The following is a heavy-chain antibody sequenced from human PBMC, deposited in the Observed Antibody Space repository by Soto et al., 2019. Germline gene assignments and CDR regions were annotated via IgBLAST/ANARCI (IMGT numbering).Heavy chain of an antibody. CDR3: ARDGLQTKSDY. CDR2: IIPILGIA. J-gene: IGHJ4*02. D-gene: IGHD1-7*01. Sequence: QVQLVQSGAEVKKPGSSVKVSCKASGGTFSSYTISWVRQAPGQGLEWMGRIIPILGIANYAQKFQGRVTITADKSTSTASMELSSPRSEDTAVYYCARDGLQTKSDYWGQGTLVTVFS. V-gene: IGHV1-69*08. CDR1: GGTFSSYT.